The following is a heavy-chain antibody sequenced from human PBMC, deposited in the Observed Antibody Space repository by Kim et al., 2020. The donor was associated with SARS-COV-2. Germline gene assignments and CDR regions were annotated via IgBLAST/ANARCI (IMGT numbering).Heavy chain of an antibody. CDR1: GGSISGYY. J-gene: IGHJ4*01. D-gene: IGHD5-18*01. V-gene: IGHV4-59*01. Sequence: SETLSLTCTVSGGSISGYYWSWIRQPPGKGLEWIGYIDDSGSTNYNPSLKSRVTILLDTSKKQFSLKLRSVTAADTAVYYCATYTWIELWFRGGYLDYWG. CDR3: ATYTWIELWFRGGYLDY. CDR2: IDDSGST.